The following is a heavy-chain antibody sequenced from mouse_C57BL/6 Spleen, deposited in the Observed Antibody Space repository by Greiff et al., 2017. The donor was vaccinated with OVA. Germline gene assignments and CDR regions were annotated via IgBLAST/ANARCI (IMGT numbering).Heavy chain of an antibody. J-gene: IGHJ2*01. CDR3: VRQDYAHDY. CDR2: IRSKSNNYAT. V-gene: IGHV10-1*01. D-gene: IGHD1-1*01. CDR1: GFSFNTYA. Sequence: EVMLVESGGGLVQPKGSLKLSCAASGFSFNTYAMNWVRQAPGKGLEWVARIRSKSNNYATYYADSVKDRFTISRDDSESMLYLQMNNLKTEDTAMYYCVRQDYAHDYWGQGTTLTVSS.